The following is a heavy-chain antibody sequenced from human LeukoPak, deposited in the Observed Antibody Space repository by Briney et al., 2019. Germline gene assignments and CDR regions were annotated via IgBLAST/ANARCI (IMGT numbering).Heavy chain of an antibody. D-gene: IGHD5-18*01. CDR2: INHSGST. Sequence: SETLSLTCAVYGGSFSGYYWSWIRQPPGKGLEWIGEINHSGSTNYNPSLNTRVTISVDTSKNQFSLKLSSVTAADTAVYYCARGGYSYGHYYYYYYMDVWGKGTTVTVSS. V-gene: IGHV4-34*01. J-gene: IGHJ6*03. CDR3: ARGGYSYGHYYYYYYMDV. CDR1: GGSFSGYY.